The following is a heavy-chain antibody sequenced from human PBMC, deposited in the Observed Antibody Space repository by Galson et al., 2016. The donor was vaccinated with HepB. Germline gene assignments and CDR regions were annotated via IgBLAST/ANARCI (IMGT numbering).Heavy chain of an antibody. CDR2: TYYRSNWRN. CDR3: ARSYLLGRGFGW. CDR1: GDSVSSNSAG. Sequence: CAISGDSVSSNSAGWNWIRRSPSRGLEWLGRTYYRSNWRNDYADSVKSRITINPDTSKNHFSLQLNSVTPEDTAVYYCARSYLLGRGFGWWGQGTLVTVSS. D-gene: IGHD7-27*01. V-gene: IGHV6-1*01. J-gene: IGHJ4*02.